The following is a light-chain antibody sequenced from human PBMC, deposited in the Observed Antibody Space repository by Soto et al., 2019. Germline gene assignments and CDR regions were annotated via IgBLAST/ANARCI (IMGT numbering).Light chain of an antibody. CDR2: GAS. CDR3: QQGYT. J-gene: IGKJ2*01. Sequence: EIVMTQSPATLSVSPGERATLSCRASQSVSSNFAWYQQKPGQAPRLLIYGASTRATGIPARFSGSGSGTEITLTISSLQSEDFAVYYCQQGYTFGQGTKLEIK. CDR1: QSVSSN. V-gene: IGKV3-15*01.